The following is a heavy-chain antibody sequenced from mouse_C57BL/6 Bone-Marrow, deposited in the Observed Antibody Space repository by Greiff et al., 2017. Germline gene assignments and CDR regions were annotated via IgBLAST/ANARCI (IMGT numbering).Heavy chain of an antibody. Sequence: VQLQQSGPVLVKPGASVKMSCKASGYTFTDYYMHWVKQSPGKSLEWIGVINPYNGGTSYNQKFKGKATLTVDKSSSTAYMELNSLTSEDSAVYYCARYGYYRDFDVWGTGTTVTVSS. V-gene: IGHV1-19*01. D-gene: IGHD2-2*01. CDR1: GYTFTDYY. CDR3: ARYGYYRDFDV. CDR2: INPYNGGT. J-gene: IGHJ1*03.